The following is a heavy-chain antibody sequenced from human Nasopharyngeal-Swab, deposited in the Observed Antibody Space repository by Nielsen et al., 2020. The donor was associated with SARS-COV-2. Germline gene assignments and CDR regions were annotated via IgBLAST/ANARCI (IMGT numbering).Heavy chain of an antibody. CDR1: GFTFSSHS. D-gene: IGHD2-2*01. CDR2: ISSSSTI. V-gene: IGHV3-48*01. J-gene: IGHJ6*03. CDR3: ARVSLGYCSSTSCYRSYYYYYYMDV. Sequence: GGSLRLSCAASGFTFSSHSMNWVRQAPGKGLEWVSYISSSSTIYYADSVKGRFTISRDNAKNSLYLQMNSLRAEDTAVYYCARVSLGYCSSTSCYRSYYYYYYMDVWGKGTTVTVSS.